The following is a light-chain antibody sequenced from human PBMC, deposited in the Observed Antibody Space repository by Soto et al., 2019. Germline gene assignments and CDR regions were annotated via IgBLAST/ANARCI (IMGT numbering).Light chain of an antibody. CDR1: SSDVGVYNF. J-gene: IGLJ2*01. V-gene: IGLV2-14*03. CDR3: SSYTTSYTLV. Sequence: QSALTQPASVSGSPGQSITISCTGTSSDVGVYNFVSWFQQLPGKAPKLMISDVSNRPSGVSDRFYGSKSGNKASLTISGLQAEDEADYYCSSYTTSYTLVFVGGTQLTVL. CDR2: DVS.